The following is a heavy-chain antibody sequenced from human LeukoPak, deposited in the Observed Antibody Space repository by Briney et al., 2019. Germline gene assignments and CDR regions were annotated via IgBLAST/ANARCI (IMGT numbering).Heavy chain of an antibody. CDR3: ARALDEWELWSFDY. V-gene: IGHV1-2*02. J-gene: IGHJ4*02. Sequence: ASVKVSCKASGYTFTGYYMHWVRQAPGQGLEWMGWINPNSGGTNYAQKFQGRVTMTRDTSISTAYMELSRLRSDDTAVYYCARALDEWELWSFDYWGQGTLVTVSS. CDR2: INPNSGGT. D-gene: IGHD1-26*01. CDR1: GYTFTGYY.